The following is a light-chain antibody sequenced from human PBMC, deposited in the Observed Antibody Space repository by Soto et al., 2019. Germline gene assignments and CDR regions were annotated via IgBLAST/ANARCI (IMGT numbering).Light chain of an antibody. CDR2: RAS. CDR1: QSISSW. CDR3: QQYNSYLLT. J-gene: IGKJ3*01. V-gene: IGKV1-5*03. Sequence: DIQMTQSPSTLSASVGDRVTITCRARQSISSWLAWYQQKPGKAPKLLIYRASNLESGVPSRFSGSGSGTEFTLTISSLQPDDSATYYCQQYNSYLLTFGPGTKVDIK.